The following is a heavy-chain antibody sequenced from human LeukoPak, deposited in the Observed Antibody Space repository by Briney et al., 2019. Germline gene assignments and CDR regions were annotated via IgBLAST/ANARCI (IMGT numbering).Heavy chain of an antibody. D-gene: IGHD2-2*01. V-gene: IGHV3-48*02. J-gene: IGHJ4*02. CDR1: GFTLSSFS. CDR3: ARGRVAPAATDY. CDR2: ISSSSSTI. Sequence: GGSLRLSCAASGFTLSSFSMNWLRLAPGKGLEWLSYISSSSSTIYYADSVKGRFTISRDNAKNSLYLQMNSLRDEDTAVYYCARGRVAPAATDYWGQGTLVTVSS.